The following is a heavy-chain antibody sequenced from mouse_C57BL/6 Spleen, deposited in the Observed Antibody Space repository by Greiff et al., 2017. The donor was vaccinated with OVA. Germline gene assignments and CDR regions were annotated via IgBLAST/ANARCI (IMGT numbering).Heavy chain of an antibody. Sequence: QVQLQQSGAELARPGASVKLSCTASGYTFTSYGISWVKQRTGQGLEWIGEIYPRSGNTYYNEKFKGKATLTADKSSSTAYMELRSLTSEDSAVYFCARLRGYYNFDYWGAGTTLTVSS. CDR1: GYTFTSYG. D-gene: IGHD2-3*01. CDR2: IYPRSGNT. CDR3: ARLRGYYNFDY. J-gene: IGHJ2*01. V-gene: IGHV1-81*01.